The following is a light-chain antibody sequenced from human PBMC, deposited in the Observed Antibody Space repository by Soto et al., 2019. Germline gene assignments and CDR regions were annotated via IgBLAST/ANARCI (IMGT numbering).Light chain of an antibody. Sequence: DIQMTQAPSSLSASVGDRVTSTCRSRQSISSYLNWYQQKPGKAPKLLIYAASSLQSGVPSRFSGSGSGTDFTLTISSLQPEDFATYYCQQSYSTPPTFGQGTKVDIK. J-gene: IGKJ1*01. CDR3: QQSYSTPPT. CDR1: QSISSY. V-gene: IGKV1-39*01. CDR2: AAS.